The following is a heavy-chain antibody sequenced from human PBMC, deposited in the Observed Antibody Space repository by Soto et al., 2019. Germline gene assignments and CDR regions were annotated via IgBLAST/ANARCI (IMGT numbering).Heavy chain of an antibody. CDR2: IYYSGST. CDR1: GGNLINSSYY. V-gene: IGHV4-39*01. Sequence: SVTKSVTWTVAGGNLINSSYYWSWISKPPGKGLEWIGSIYYSGSTYYNPSLKSRVTISVDTSKNQFSLKLSSVTAADTAVYYCARLTDIVVVPGTLDWFDPWGQGTLVTVSS. CDR3: ARLTDIVVVPGTLDWFDP. J-gene: IGHJ5*02. D-gene: IGHD2-2*01.